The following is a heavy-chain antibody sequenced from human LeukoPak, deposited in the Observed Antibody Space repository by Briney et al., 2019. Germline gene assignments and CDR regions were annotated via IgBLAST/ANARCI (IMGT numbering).Heavy chain of an antibody. D-gene: IGHD5-12*01. CDR2: ISGSGGST. CDR3: AKSPVDIVATPFDY. Sequence: GGSLRLSCAASGFTFSSYAMSWVRQAPGKGLEWVSAISGSGGSTYYADSVKGRFTVSRDNSKNTLYLQMNSLRAEDTAVYYCAKSPVDIVATPFDYWGQGTLVTVSS. V-gene: IGHV3-23*01. CDR1: GFTFSSYA. J-gene: IGHJ4*02.